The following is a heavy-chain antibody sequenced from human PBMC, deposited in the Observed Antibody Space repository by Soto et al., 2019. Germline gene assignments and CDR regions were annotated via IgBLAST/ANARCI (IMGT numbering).Heavy chain of an antibody. CDR1: GGSVSSGSYY. CDR2: IYYSGST. J-gene: IGHJ4*02. Sequence: SETLSLTCTVSGGSVSSGSYYWSWIRQPPGNGLEWIGYIYYSGSTNYNPSLKSRVTISVDTSKNQFSLKLSSVTAADTAVYYCARGVVVVAATFDYWGQGTLVTVSS. D-gene: IGHD2-15*01. CDR3: ARGVVVVAATFDY. V-gene: IGHV4-61*01.